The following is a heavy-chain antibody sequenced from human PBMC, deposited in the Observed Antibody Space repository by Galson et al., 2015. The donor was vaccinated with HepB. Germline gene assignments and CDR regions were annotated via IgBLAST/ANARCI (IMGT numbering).Heavy chain of an antibody. J-gene: IGHJ4*02. CDR1: GFIFGGYD. Sequence: SLRLSCATSGFIFGGYDMSWVRQAPGKGLEGVSRISDRGGKTDYADSVKGRFTMSRDNSKSTVHLQMRSLSADDTATYYCAKSGSYYRHLDSWGQGTLVVVSS. V-gene: IGHV3-23*01. CDR2: ISDRGGKT. CDR3: AKSGSYYRHLDS. D-gene: IGHD3-10*01.